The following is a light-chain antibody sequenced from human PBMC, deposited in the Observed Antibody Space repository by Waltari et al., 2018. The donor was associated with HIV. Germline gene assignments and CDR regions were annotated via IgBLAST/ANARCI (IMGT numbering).Light chain of an antibody. Sequence: EIVVTQSPLPLPVTPGEAASISCRSSQSLLHSNGCNYLDWYLQKPGQSPQLLIYLGSNRASGVPDRFSGSGSGTDFTLKISRVEAEDVGVYYCMQALQTWTFGQGTKVEIK. J-gene: IGKJ1*01. CDR1: QSLLHSNGCNY. CDR3: MQALQTWT. CDR2: LGS. V-gene: IGKV2-28*01.